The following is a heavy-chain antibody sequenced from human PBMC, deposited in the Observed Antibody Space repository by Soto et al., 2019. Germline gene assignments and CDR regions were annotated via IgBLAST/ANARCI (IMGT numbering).Heavy chain of an antibody. CDR1: GGTFSSYT. J-gene: IGHJ4*02. D-gene: IGHD3-16*01. CDR3: AGDRNLRGGME. CDR2: IIPILGIA. V-gene: IGHV1-69*08. Sequence: QVQLVQSGAEVKKPGSSVKVSCKASGGTFSSYTISWVRQAPGQGLEWMGRIIPILGIANYAQKFQGRVTITGYKPTSTAYVELSSLRSEDTAVVYCAGDRNLRGGMEWGQGTLVTVSS.